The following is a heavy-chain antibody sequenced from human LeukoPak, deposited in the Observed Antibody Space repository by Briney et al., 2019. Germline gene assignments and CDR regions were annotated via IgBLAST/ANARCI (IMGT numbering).Heavy chain of an antibody. D-gene: IGHD6-13*01. V-gene: IGHV4-39*07. J-gene: IGHJ3*02. CDR1: GGSISSSSSY. CDR2: VRYSGKT. Sequence: SETLSLTCTVSGGSISSSSSYWGWIRQPPGKGLEWIGSVRYSGKTYYNPSLKSRVTMSLGTSKNQFSLRMPSLTGADPAVYYCAGAPPLLYSSSSLGAFDIWGQGTMVTVSS. CDR3: AGAPPLLYSSSSLGAFDI.